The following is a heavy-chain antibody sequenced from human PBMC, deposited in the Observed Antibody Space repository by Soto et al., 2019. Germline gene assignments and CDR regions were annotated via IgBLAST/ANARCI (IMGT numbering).Heavy chain of an antibody. CDR1: GGTAASSHW. J-gene: IGHJ5*02. D-gene: IGHD2-21*02. V-gene: IGHV4-4*02. CDR3: AREIVTAGGNNYFDP. CDR2: VYHTGDT. Sequence: SQRRPLTCGLSGGTAASSHWWSWVRQSPGGGLEWIGNVYHTGDTNFNPSLQSRVTISVDKSNNQFSLRLNSLTAADTAVYFCAREIVTAGGNNYFDPWGPGTLVTVSS.